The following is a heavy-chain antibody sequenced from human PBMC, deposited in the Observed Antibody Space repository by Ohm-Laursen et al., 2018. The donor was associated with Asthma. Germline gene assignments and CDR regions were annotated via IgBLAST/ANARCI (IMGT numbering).Heavy chain of an antibody. CDR3: ARDAGTGFDS. D-gene: IGHD1-1*01. CDR2: IKEDGRDK. CDR1: GFTFSRYW. Sequence: SLRLSCAASGFTFSRYWMTWVRQAPGKGLEWVANIKEDGRDKYYVDSVKGRFTISKDNAKNSAYLQMNSLRAEDTATYYCARDAGTGFDSWGQGTLVTVSS. V-gene: IGHV3-7*05. J-gene: IGHJ4*02.